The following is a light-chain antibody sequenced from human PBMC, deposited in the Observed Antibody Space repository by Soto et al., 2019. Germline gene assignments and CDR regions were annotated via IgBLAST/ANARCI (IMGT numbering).Light chain of an antibody. J-gene: IGLJ3*02. CDR2: EVS. CDR1: SSDVGGYNY. V-gene: IGLV2-14*01. CDR3: SSYTDTTTLGV. Sequence: QSVLTQPASVSGSPGQSVTISCTGTSSDVGGYNYVSWYQQHPGKAPKLIVYEVSNRPSGVSSRFSGSKSGNMASLTISGLQAEDEADYYCSSYTDTTTLGVFGGGTKVTVL.